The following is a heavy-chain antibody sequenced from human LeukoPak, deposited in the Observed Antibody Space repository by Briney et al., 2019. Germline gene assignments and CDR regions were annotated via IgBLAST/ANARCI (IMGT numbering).Heavy chain of an antibody. V-gene: IGHV4-34*01. CDR2: INHSGST. D-gene: IGHD2-2*01. J-gene: IGHJ4*02. CDR1: GGSFSGYY. Sequence: KASETLSLTCAVYGGSFSGYYWSWIRQPPGKGLEWIGEINHSGSTNYNPSLKSRATISVDTSKNQFSLKLSSVTAADTAVYYCARGRHSVPAAIRYWGQGTLVTVSS. CDR3: ARGRHSVPAAIRY.